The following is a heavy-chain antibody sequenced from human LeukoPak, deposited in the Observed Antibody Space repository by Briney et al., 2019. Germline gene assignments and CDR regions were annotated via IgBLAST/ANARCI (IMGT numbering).Heavy chain of an antibody. CDR2: IYSGGST. Sequence: PGGSLRLSCAASGFTVSSNYMSWVRQAPGKGLEWVSVIYSGGSTYYADSVKGRFTISRDNPKNTLYLQMNSLRAEDTAVYFCAKRGVVIRVILVGFHKEAYYFDSWGQGALVNVSS. CDR3: AKRGVVIRVILVGFHKEAYYFDS. J-gene: IGHJ4*02. CDR1: GFTVSSNY. V-gene: IGHV3-53*01. D-gene: IGHD3-22*01.